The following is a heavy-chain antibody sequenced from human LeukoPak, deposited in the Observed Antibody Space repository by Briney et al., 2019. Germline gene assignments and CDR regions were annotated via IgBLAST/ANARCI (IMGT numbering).Heavy chain of an antibody. CDR3: ARDFEQQLEGDV. J-gene: IGHJ6*04. CDR2: IYSGGST. V-gene: IGHV3-53*01. Sequence: GGSLRLSCAASGFTVGSNYMSWVRQAPGKGLEWVSVIYSGGSTYYADSVKGRFTISRDNSKNTLYLQMNSLRAEDTAVYYCARDFEQQLEGDVWGKGTTVTVSS. CDR1: GFTVGSNY. D-gene: IGHD6-13*01.